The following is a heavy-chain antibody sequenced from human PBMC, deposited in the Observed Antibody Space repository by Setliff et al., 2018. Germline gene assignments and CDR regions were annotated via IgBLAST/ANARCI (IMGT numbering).Heavy chain of an antibody. CDR1: GGSISSSGYY. D-gene: IGHD3-9*01. CDR2: IYYSGST. CDR3: ARTLYDYDILTGPGYYFDY. V-gene: IGHV4-39*07. Sequence: PSVTLSLTCTVSGGSISSSGYYWGWIRQPPGKGLEWIGSIYYSGSTYYNPSLKSRVTISVDTSKNQFSLKLSSVTAADTAVYYCARTLYDYDILTGPGYYFDYWGQGTLVTVSS. J-gene: IGHJ4*02.